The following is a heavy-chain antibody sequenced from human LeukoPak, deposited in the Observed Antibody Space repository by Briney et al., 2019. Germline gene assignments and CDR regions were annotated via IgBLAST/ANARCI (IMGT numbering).Heavy chain of an antibody. Sequence: GSLRLSCAASGFTVSSNYMTWVRQAPGKGLQWVSAISGSGGSTYYADSVKGRFTISRDNSKNTLYLQMNSLRAEDTAVYYCAKDHSSGWPDCFDYWGQGALVTVSS. J-gene: IGHJ4*02. CDR3: AKDHSSGWPDCFDY. CDR1: GFTVSSNY. V-gene: IGHV3-23*01. CDR2: ISGSGGST. D-gene: IGHD6-19*01.